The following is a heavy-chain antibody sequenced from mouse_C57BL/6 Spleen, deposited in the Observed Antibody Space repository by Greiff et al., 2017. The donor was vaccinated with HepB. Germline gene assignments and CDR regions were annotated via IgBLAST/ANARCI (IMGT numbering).Heavy chain of an antibody. CDR2: IYPRDGST. J-gene: IGHJ4*01. D-gene: IGHD2-2*01. CDR3: ARSGGYDPSYAMDY. Sequence: QVQLQHSGPELVKPGASVKLSCKASGYTFTSYDINWVKQRPGQGLEWIGWIYPRDGSTKYNEKFKGKATLTVDTSSSTAYMELHSLTSEDSAVYFCARSGGYDPSYAMDYWGQGTSVTVSS. CDR1: GYTFTSYD. V-gene: IGHV1-85*01.